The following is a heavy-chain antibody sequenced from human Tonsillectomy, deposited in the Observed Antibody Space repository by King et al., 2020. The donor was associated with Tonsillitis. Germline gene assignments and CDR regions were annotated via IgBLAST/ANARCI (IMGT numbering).Heavy chain of an antibody. CDR1: GFTFSTYG. V-gene: IGHV3-30*18. J-gene: IGHJ4*02. CDR3: AKTESGNDYNPLDY. CDR2: ISYDGSNK. D-gene: IGHD3-10*01. Sequence: VQLVESGGGVVQPGRSLRLSCAASGFTFSTYGMHWVRQPPGKGLEWVAFISYDGSNKYYADSVKGRFTISRDNSKNTLYLQMNSLRAEDTAVYYCAKTESGNDYNPLDYWGQGTLVTVSS.